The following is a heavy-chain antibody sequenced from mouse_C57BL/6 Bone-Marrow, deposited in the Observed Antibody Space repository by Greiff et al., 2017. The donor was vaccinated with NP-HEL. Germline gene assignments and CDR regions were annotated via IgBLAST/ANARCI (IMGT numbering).Heavy chain of an antibody. CDR1: GYTFTSYW. Sequence: QVQLKESGAELVRPGTSVKLSCKASGYTFTSYWMHWVKQRPGQGLEWIGVIDPSDSYTNYNQKFKGKATLTVDTSSSTAYMQLSSLTSEDSAVYYCARHYLGAWFAYWGQGTLVTVSA. J-gene: IGHJ3*01. V-gene: IGHV1-59*01. CDR3: ARHYLGAWFAY. D-gene: IGHD1-1*02. CDR2: IDPSDSYT.